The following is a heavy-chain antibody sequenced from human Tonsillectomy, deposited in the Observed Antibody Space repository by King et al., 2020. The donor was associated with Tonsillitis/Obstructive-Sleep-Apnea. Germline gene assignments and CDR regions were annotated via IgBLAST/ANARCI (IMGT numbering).Heavy chain of an antibody. CDR3: ASDPMVEQFVRADAFDI. CDR1: GGSFSGYY. D-gene: IGHD6-6*01. Sequence: VQLQQWGAGLLKPSETLSLTCAVYGGSFSGYYWSWIRQPPGKGLEWIGEINHSGSTNYNPSLKSRVTISLDTSKNQFSLKLRSVTAADTAVYYCASDPMVEQFVRADAFDIWGQGTMVTVSS. J-gene: IGHJ3*02. CDR2: INHSGST. V-gene: IGHV4-34*01.